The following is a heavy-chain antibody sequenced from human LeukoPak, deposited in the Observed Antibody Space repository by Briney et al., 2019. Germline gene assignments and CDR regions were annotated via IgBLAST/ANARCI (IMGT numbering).Heavy chain of an antibody. CDR2: INPSGGST. J-gene: IGHJ4*02. Sequence: ASVTVSCMASGYTFTSYYMHWVRQAPGQGLEWMGIINPSGGSTSYAQKFQGRVTMTRDTSTSTVYMELSSLRSEDTAVYYCARDRNRAFDYWGQGTLVTVSS. CDR1: GYTFTSYY. D-gene: IGHD2/OR15-2a*01. CDR3: ARDRNRAFDY. V-gene: IGHV1-46*01.